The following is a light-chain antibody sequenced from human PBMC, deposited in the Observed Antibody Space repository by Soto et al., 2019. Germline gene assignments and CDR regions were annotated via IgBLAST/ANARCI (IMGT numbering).Light chain of an antibody. V-gene: IGLV2-14*01. Sequence: QSALSQPASVSGSPGQSITLSCTGTSTDIGLSNYVSWYQHHPGKAPKLLISEVSNRPSGVSNRFSGSKSGNTASLTISGLQAEDEADYYCSSYTTSATVVFGGGTKLTVL. J-gene: IGLJ2*01. CDR3: SSYTTSATVV. CDR2: EVS. CDR1: STDIGLSNY.